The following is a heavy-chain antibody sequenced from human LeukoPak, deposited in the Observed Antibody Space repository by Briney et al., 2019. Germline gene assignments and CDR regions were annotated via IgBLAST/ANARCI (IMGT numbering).Heavy chain of an antibody. Sequence: GGPLRLSCAAWGLPFKSYGEHGVRQAPGKGLEWVADIRYDGNNKFYVDSVRGRFTISRDNSKNTLYLQMNSLRAEDTALYYCVSGVYVLGSDSGGEGTLVTVSS. V-gene: IGHV3-33*01. CDR1: GLPFKSYG. CDR2: IRYDGNNK. J-gene: IGHJ4*02. CDR3: VSGVYVLGSDS. D-gene: IGHD3-10*02.